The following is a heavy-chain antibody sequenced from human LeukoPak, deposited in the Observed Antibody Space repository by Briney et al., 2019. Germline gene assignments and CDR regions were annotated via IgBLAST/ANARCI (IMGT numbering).Heavy chain of an antibody. Sequence: SETLSLTCTVSGDSISSHYWSWIRQPPGKRLEWIGYIYDSGSTSYNPSLQSRVTISLDTSKNQFSLSLTSVTAADTAVYYCARRRGVLDSGDYRYQFGYWGQGTLVTVSS. J-gene: IGHJ4*02. V-gene: IGHV4-59*11. CDR3: ARRRGVLDSGDYRYQFGY. CDR2: IYDSGST. CDR1: GDSISSHY. D-gene: IGHD3-22*01.